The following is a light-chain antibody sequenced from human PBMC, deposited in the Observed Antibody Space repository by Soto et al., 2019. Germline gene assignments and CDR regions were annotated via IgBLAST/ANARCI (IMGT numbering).Light chain of an antibody. CDR3: KQYGSSPST. CDR2: GAS. CDR1: QSVRSSY. J-gene: IGKJ1*01. Sequence: EIVLTQSPGTLSSSAGERASLSCRASQSVRSSYLAWYQQKLGQAHRLLMHGASSRATGIPDRFSGSGSGTDFTLTIRRLEPEDFAVYYCKQYGSSPSTFGQGTKVDIK. V-gene: IGKV3-20*01.